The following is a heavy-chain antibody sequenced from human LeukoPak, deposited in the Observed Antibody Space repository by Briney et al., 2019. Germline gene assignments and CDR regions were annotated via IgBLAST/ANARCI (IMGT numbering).Heavy chain of an antibody. CDR1: GYTFTGYY. D-gene: IGHD5/OR15-5a*01. CDR2: INPNSGGT. J-gene: IGHJ6*03. Sequence: GASVKVSCKASGYTFTGYYMHWVRQAPGQGLEWMGWINPNSGGTNYAQKFQGRVTMTRDTSISTAYMELSRLRSDDTAVYYCARDRVSGNESPSSPHYYYYMDVWGKGTTVTVSS. V-gene: IGHV1-2*02. CDR3: ARDRVSGNESPSSPHYYYYMDV.